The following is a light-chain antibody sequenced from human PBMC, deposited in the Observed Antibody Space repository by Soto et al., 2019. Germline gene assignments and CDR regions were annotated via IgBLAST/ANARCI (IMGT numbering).Light chain of an antibody. Sequence: QSVVTQPASVSGSPGQSITISCTGTSSDVGGYDYVSWYQQYPGKAPRLIIYEVSNRPSGVSNRFSGSKSGNTASLTISGLRAEDEGDYFCSAYTARSTLVFGGGTKLTVL. V-gene: IGLV2-14*01. CDR1: SSDVGGYDY. CDR3: SAYTARSTLV. J-gene: IGLJ3*02. CDR2: EVS.